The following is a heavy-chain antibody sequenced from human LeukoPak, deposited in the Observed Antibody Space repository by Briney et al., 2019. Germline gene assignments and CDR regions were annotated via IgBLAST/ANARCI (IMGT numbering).Heavy chain of an antibody. V-gene: IGHV4-59*01. CDR2: IYYSGST. CDR1: GGSISSYY. Sequence: PSETLSLTCTVSGGSISSYYWSWIRQPPGKGLEWIGYIYYSGSTNYNPSLKSRVTISVDTSKNQFSLKLSSVTAADTAVYYCASIPPPSYYYDSSGYDDAFDIWGQGTMVTVSS. CDR3: ASIPPPSYYYDSSGYDDAFDI. D-gene: IGHD3-22*01. J-gene: IGHJ3*02.